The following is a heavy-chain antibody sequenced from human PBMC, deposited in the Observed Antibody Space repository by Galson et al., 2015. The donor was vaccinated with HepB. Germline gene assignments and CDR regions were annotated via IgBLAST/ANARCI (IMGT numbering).Heavy chain of an antibody. Sequence: SLRLSCAASGFTFSSYSMNWVRQAPGKGLEWVSSISSSSSYIYYADSVKGRFTISRDNAKNSLYLQMNSLRAEDTAVYYFARGPGGYWWSPYYYYYMDVWGKGTTVTVSS. J-gene: IGHJ6*03. CDR3: ARGPGGYWWSPYYYYYMDV. V-gene: IGHV3-21*01. CDR1: GFTFSSYS. D-gene: IGHD2-8*02. CDR2: ISSSSSYI.